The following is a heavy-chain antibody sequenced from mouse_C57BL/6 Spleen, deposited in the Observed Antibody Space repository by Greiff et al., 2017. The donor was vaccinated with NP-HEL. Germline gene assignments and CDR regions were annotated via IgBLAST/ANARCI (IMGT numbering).Heavy chain of an antibody. CDR2: IYPGSGST. CDR1: GYTFTSYG. Sequence: QVQLQQSGAELARPGASVKLSCKASGYTFTSYGISWVKQRTGQGLEWIGEIYPGSGSTNYNEKFKSKATLTVDTSSSTAYMQLSSLTSEDSAVYYCARNYDYGGTGWFAYWGQGTLVTVSA. J-gene: IGHJ3*01. CDR3: ARNYDYGGTGWFAY. V-gene: IGHV1-81*01. D-gene: IGHD2-4*01.